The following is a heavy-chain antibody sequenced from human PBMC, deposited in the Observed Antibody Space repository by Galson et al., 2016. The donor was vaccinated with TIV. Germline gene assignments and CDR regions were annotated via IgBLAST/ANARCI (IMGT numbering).Heavy chain of an antibody. CDR1: GYPFAGQY. D-gene: IGHD2-15*01. CDR3: ARDLMTSATTPFDF. J-gene: IGHJ4*01. CDR2: INPNGGDT. V-gene: IGHV1-2*02. Sequence: SVKVSCKASGYPFAGQYLHWVRQAPGQGLEWMGWINPNGGDTNYAQKFQNRVTMTRDTPISTAYMELSSLRVDDTAVYYCARDLMTSATTPFDFWGQGTLVTVSS.